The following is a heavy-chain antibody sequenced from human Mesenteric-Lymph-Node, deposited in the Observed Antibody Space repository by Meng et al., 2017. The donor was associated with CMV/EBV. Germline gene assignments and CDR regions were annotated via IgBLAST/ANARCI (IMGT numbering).Heavy chain of an antibody. J-gene: IGHJ4*02. CDR1: GGSFSGYY. CDR3: ARGSSYDILTGYFDY. CDR2: INHSGST. Sequence: QVQFQQWGAGLLKPSETLSVTCAVYGGSFSGYYWNWIRQSPEKGLEWIGEINHSGSTTYNPSFTSRIIISVDTSTNQISLNMSSVTAADTAVYYCARGSSYDILTGYFDYWGQGALVTVSS. D-gene: IGHD3-9*01. V-gene: IGHV4-34*01.